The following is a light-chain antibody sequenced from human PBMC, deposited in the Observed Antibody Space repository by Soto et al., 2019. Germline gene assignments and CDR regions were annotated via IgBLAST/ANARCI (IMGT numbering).Light chain of an antibody. J-gene: IGKJ2*01. V-gene: IGKV1-9*01. Sequence: DIPLTQSPSFLSASVGDRVTITCRASQEISSFFAWYQQKPGKAPKLLIYAASTFLSGVPSRFSASGSGTEFTLTISSLQPEDSAAYYWQQLSSYPSTFGEGTKLEI. CDR3: QQLSSYPST. CDR1: QEISSF. CDR2: AAS.